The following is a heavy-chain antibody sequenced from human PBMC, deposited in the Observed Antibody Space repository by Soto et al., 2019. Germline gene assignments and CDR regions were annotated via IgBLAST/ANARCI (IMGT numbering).Heavy chain of an antibody. D-gene: IGHD3-22*01. CDR1: GGSISRGGYY. CDR3: ARDRSRGGYYESPFYYYYGMDV. J-gene: IGHJ6*02. CDR2: IYYSGST. V-gene: IGHV4-31*03. Sequence: LSLTCTVSGGSISRGGYYWSWVRQHPGKGLEWIGYIYYSGSTYYNPSLKSRVTISVDTSKNQFSLKLSSVTAADTAVYYCARDRSRGGYYESPFYYYYGMDVWGQGTTV.